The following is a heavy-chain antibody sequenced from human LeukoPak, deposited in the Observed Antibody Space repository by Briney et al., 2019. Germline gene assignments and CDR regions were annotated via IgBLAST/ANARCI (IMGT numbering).Heavy chain of an antibody. CDR3: ATSYSSRTRYFDY. CDR2: FDPEDGET. V-gene: IGHV1-24*01. Sequence: GVLVKVSCKVSGYTLTELSMHWVRQAPGKGLEWMGGFDPEDGETIYAQKFQGRVTMTEDTSTDTAYMELSSLRSEDTAVYYCATSYSSRTRYFDYWGQGTLVTVSS. CDR1: GYTLTELS. D-gene: IGHD6-13*01. J-gene: IGHJ4*02.